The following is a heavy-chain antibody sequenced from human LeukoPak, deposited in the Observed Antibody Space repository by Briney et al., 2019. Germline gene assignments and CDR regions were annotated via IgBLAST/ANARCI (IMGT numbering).Heavy chain of an antibody. V-gene: IGHV1-24*01. J-gene: IGHJ3*02. CDR2: FDPEDGET. Sequence: ASVKVSCKVSGYTLTELSMHWVRQAPGKGLEWMGGFDPEDGETIYAQKFQGRVTMTEDTSTVTANMELSSLRSEDTAVYYCARDRRGYSGYEGRGDAFDIWGQGTMVTVSS. D-gene: IGHD5-12*01. CDR1: GYTLTELS. CDR3: ARDRRGYSGYEGRGDAFDI.